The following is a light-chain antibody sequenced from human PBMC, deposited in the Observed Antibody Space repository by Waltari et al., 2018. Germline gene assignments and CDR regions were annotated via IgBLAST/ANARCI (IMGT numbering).Light chain of an antibody. CDR2: ASY. CDR3: QQSATALGIT. CDR1: RAISVY. Sequence: IQMTQSPSSLSASVGDTVTITCRASRAISVYVNWYQQKPGEAPRLLLYASYSLQTGVPSRFSGRGSGTEFTLTISSLQPEDFATYYCQQSATALGITFGGGTKIDMK. J-gene: IGKJ4*01. V-gene: IGKV1-39*01.